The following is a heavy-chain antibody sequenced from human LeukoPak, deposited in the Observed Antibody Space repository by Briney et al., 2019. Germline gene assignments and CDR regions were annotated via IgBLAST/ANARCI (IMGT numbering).Heavy chain of an antibody. V-gene: IGHV4-34*04. D-gene: IGHD6-13*01. CDR3: GGSSWYSWYFDY. Sequence: TSETLSLTCAVYGGSLSGYYWSWIRQPPGKGREWIGEINHSGRTNNTPSLEGRDISSVATSKNQFSLKPSSVTAADPAVYYCGGSSWYSWYFDYWGQGTLVTVSS. CDR1: GGSLSGYY. J-gene: IGHJ4*02. CDR2: INHSGRT.